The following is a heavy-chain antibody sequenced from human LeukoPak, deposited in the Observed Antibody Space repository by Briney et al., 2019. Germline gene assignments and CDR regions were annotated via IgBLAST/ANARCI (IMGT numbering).Heavy chain of an antibody. J-gene: IGHJ3*01. V-gene: IGHV1-2*02. D-gene: IGHD6-19*01. CDR1: GYTFTGYY. CDR2: INPNSGGT. Sequence: ASVKVSCKASGYTFTGYYMHWVRQALGQGLEWMGWINPNSGGTNYAQKFQGRVTMTRDTSISTAYMELSRLRSDDTAVYYCARVGGLALNAFDVWGQGTMVTVSS. CDR3: ARVGGLALNAFDV.